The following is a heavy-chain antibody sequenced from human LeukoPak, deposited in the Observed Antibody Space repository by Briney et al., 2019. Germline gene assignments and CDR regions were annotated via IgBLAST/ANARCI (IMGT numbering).Heavy chain of an antibody. J-gene: IGHJ5*02. CDR1: GGSISSSSYY. CDR2: IYYSGST. V-gene: IGHV4-39*07. Sequence: SETLSLTCTVSGGSISSSSYYWGWIRQPPGKGLEWIGSIYYSGSTYYNPSLKSRVTISVDTSKNQFSLKLSSVTAADTAVYYCASQGGHSNYQYNWFDPWGQGTLVTVSS. CDR3: ASQGGHSNYQYNWFDP. D-gene: IGHD4-11*01.